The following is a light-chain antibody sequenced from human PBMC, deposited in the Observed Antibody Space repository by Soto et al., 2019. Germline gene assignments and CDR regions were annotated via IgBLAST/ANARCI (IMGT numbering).Light chain of an antibody. CDR1: SSDVGTYIL. CDR2: DVN. V-gene: IGLV2-23*02. CDR3: GGYAGSHNYV. J-gene: IGLJ1*01. Sequence: QSALTQPASVSGSPGQSITISCSGTSSDVGTYILVSWYQQHPGNAPQLMIYDVNKRPSGVSDRFSGSKSGNTAPLTISGHQADDGADYYCGGYAGSHNYVFGNGTKLTVL.